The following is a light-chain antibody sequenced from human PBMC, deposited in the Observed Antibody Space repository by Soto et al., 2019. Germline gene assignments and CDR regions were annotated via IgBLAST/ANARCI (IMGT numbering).Light chain of an antibody. CDR2: GEF. CDR1: QSVSSSY. Sequence: EIVLTQSPGTLSLSPGERATLSCRASQSVSSSYLAWYQQKPGQAPRLLIYGEFSRATGIPDRFSGSGSGTDFSLTISRLEPDDFAVHHRQQYKNCARTFAPGTKADI. V-gene: IGKV3-20*01. CDR3: QQYKNCART. J-gene: IGKJ3*01.